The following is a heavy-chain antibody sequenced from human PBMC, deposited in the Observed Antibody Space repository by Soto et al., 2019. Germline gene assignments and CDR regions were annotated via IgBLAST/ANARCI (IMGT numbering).Heavy chain of an antibody. V-gene: IGHV3-21*01. CDR1: GFTFSSYS. CDR2: ISSSSSYI. Sequence: XGSLRLSCAASGFTFSSYSMNWVRQAPGKGLEWVSSISSSSSYIYYADSVKGRFTISRDNAKNSLYLQMNSLRAEDTAVYYCARDPSILTGYYTPWFDHWGQGTLVTVSS. CDR3: ARDPSILTGYYTPWFDH. D-gene: IGHD3-9*01. J-gene: IGHJ5*02.